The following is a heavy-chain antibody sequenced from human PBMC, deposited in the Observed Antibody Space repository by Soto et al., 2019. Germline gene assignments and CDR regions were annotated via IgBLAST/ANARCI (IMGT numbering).Heavy chain of an antibody. CDR1: GGTFSSYA. CDR3: ARSRVGDDIVTGVHYGMDV. D-gene: IGHD3-9*01. J-gene: IGHJ6*02. CDR2: IIPIFGTA. V-gene: IGHV1-69*01. Sequence: QVQLVQSGAEVKTPGSSVKVSCKASGGTFSSYAISWVRQAPGQGLEWMGGIIPIFGTANYAQKFQGRVTITADESTSTAYMELSSLISEDTAVYYGARSRVGDDIVTGVHYGMDVWGQGTTVTVSS.